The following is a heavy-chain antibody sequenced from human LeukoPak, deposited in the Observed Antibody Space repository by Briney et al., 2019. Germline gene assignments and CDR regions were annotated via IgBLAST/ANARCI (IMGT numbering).Heavy chain of an antibody. Sequence: ASVTVSFKVSGYTLTELSMHWGRQAPGKGLEGMGGFDPEDGETIYAQKFQGRVTMTEDTSADTAYMELSSLRSEDTAVYYCATPPGLYCSSTSCPFDHWGQGTLVTVSS. CDR2: FDPEDGET. CDR3: ATPPGLYCSSTSCPFDH. CDR1: GYTLTELS. J-gene: IGHJ5*02. D-gene: IGHD2-2*01. V-gene: IGHV1-24*01.